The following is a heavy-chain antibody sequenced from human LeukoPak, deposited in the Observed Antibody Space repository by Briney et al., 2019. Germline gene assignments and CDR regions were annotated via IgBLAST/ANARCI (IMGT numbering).Heavy chain of an antibody. D-gene: IGHD1-26*01. V-gene: IGHV3-66*01. J-gene: IGHJ3*02. CDR2: IYSDGSK. Sequence: PGGSLRLSCAASGVIVSSNYMGWGRQAPGKGLEWVSVIYSDGSKYYADSVKGRFTISRDNSKNTLYLQMNSLRAEDTAVYYCARADSIVAPPYDAFDIWGQGTMITVSS. CDR1: GVIVSSNY. CDR3: ARADSIVAPPYDAFDI.